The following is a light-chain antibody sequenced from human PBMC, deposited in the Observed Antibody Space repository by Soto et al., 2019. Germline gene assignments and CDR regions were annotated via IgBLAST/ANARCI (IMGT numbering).Light chain of an antibody. J-gene: IGLJ1*01. Sequence: QSVLTQPRSVSGSPGQSVTISCTGTSSDISNYNFVAWYQLHPGKAPKLMIYDVVKRPSGVPDRFSGSNSDNTASLTISGLQAEDEADYYCCSYAGRYSNVFGTGTKLTVL. V-gene: IGLV2-11*01. CDR1: SSDISNYNF. CDR2: DVV. CDR3: CSYAGRYSNV.